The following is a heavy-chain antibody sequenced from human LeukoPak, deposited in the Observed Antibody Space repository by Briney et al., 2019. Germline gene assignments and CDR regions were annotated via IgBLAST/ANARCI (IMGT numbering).Heavy chain of an antibody. V-gene: IGHV4-61*02. D-gene: IGHD5-18*01. CDR2: IYTSGST. Sequence: SQTLSLTCTVSGGSISSGSYFWSWIRQPAGKGLEWIGRIYTSGSTNYNPSLKSRVTISVDTSKNQFSLKLSSVTAADTAVYYCASSSGYSYGYEYDYWGQGTLVTVSS. CDR1: GGSISSGSYF. J-gene: IGHJ4*02. CDR3: ASSSGYSYGYEYDY.